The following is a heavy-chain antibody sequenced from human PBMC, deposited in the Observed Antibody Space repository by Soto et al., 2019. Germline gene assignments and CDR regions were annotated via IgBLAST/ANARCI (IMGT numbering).Heavy chain of an antibody. CDR1: GFTFSSYA. J-gene: IGHJ4*02. CDR3: AKNGFWSGYPYYFDY. Sequence: GGSLRLSCAASGFTFSSYAMSWVRQAPGKGLEWVSAISGSGGSTYYADSVKGRFTISRDNSKNTLYLQMNSLRAEDTAVYYCAKNGFWSGYPYYFDYWGQGTLVTVSS. V-gene: IGHV3-23*01. D-gene: IGHD3-3*01. CDR2: ISGSGGST.